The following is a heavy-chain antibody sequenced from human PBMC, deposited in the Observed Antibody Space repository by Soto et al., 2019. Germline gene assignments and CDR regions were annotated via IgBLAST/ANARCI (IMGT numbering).Heavy chain of an antibody. CDR2: INPNSGGT. D-gene: IGHD3-22*01. CDR3: ARVVNYYDSSGPPRSGGMDV. J-gene: IGHJ6*02. V-gene: IGHV1-2*04. Sequence: ASVKASCKASGYTSTGYYMHWVRQAPGQGLEWMGWINPNSGGTNYAQKFQGWVTMTRDTSISTAYMELSRLRSDDTAVYYCARVVNYYDSSGPPRSGGMDVWGQGTTVTVSS. CDR1: GYTSTGYY.